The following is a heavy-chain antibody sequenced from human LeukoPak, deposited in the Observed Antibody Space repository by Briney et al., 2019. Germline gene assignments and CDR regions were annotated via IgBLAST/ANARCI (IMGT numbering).Heavy chain of an antibody. Sequence: GASVKVSCKASGYTFTSYYMHWVRQAPGQGLEWMGMIIPSGGSTSYAQKFQGRVTMTRDTSTSTVYMELSSLRSEDTAVYYCARWWDDGSGYSYLYGMDVWGQGTTVTVSS. D-gene: IGHD3-22*01. CDR2: IIPSGGST. V-gene: IGHV1-46*01. J-gene: IGHJ6*02. CDR1: GYTFTSYY. CDR3: ARWWDDGSGYSYLYGMDV.